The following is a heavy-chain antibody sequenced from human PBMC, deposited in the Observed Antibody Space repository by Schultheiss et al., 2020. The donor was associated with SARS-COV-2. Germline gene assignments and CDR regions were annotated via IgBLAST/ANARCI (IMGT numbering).Heavy chain of an antibody. CDR1: GGSISSGGYY. CDR2: IYYSGST. V-gene: IGHV4-39*07. J-gene: IGHJ5*02. CDR3: ARARDIVVVVAAPTIGGNWFDP. D-gene: IGHD2-15*01. Sequence: SETLSLTCTVSGGSISSGGYYWSWIRQHPGKGLEWIGSIYYSGSTYYNPSLKSRVTISVDTSKNQFSLKLSSVTAADTAVYYCARARDIVVVVAAPTIGGNWFDPWGQGTLVTVSS.